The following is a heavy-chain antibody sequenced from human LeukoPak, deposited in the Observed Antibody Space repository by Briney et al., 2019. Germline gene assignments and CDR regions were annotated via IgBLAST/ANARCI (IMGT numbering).Heavy chain of an antibody. D-gene: IGHD2-15*01. J-gene: IGHJ5*02. V-gene: IGHV1-69*04. CDR3: AREERDIVVVVAATGLYNWFDP. Sequence: SVKVSCTASGGTFSIYAISWVRQAPGQGLEWMGRIIPILGIANYAQKFQGRVTITADKSTSTAYMELSSLRSEDTAVYCCAREERDIVVVVAATGLYNWFDPWGQGTLVTVSS. CDR2: IIPILGIA. CDR1: GGTFSIYA.